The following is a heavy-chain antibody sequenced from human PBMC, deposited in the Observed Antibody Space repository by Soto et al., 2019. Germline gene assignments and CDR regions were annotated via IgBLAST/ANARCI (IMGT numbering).Heavy chain of an antibody. D-gene: IGHD3-22*01. Sequence: ASVKVSCKASGYTFTGYNIHWVRQAPGQGLEWMGWINPNTGDTFYAQNFQGRVIMTRDTSISTAYMELSSLKSDDTAVFYCAKVPSAGPGWYGPHYFGIGDYFRDCWGQGTLVTVSS. V-gene: IGHV1-2*02. CDR2: INPNTGDT. CDR3: AKVPSAGPGWYGPHYFGIGDYFRDC. J-gene: IGHJ4*02. CDR1: GYTFTGYN.